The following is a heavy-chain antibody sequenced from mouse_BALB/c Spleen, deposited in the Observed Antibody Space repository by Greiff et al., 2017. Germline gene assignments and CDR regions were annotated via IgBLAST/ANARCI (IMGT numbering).Heavy chain of an antibody. Sequence: EVQLVESGGGLVKPGGSLKLSCAASGFTFSSYAMSWVRQSPEKRLEWVAEISSGGSYTYYPDTVTGRFTISRDNAKNTLYLEMSSLRSEDTAMYYCARDKYYGSSLWYFDVWGAGTTVTVSS. CDR3: ARDKYYGSSLWYFDV. V-gene: IGHV5-9-4*01. D-gene: IGHD1-1*01. CDR2: ISSGGSYT. J-gene: IGHJ1*01. CDR1: GFTFSSYA.